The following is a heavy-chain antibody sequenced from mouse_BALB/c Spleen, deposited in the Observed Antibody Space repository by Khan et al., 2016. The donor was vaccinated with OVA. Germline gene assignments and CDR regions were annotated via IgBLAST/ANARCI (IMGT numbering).Heavy chain of an antibody. V-gene: IGHV1-4*01. Sequence: QVQLKESGAELTRPGASVKMSCKASGYTFTSYTMHWVKQRPGQGLEWIGYINPVSDYTNYNQNFKDKATLTADKSSSTAYMQLRSLTSEDSAVYYCAKEGAYYRSDGWFAYWDQGTLVTVST. J-gene: IGHJ3*01. CDR1: GYTFTSYT. CDR3: AKEGAYYRSDGWFAY. CDR2: INPVSDYT. D-gene: IGHD2-14*01.